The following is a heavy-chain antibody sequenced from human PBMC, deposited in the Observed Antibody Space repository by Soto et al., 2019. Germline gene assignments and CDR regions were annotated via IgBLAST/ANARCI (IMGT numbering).Heavy chain of an antibody. D-gene: IGHD3-9*01. V-gene: IGHV4-59*12. CDR3: ARSLQYFDRFYDF. J-gene: IGHJ4*02. Sequence: QVQLQESGPGLVKPSETLSLSCTVSGGSIRPYYWRWIRQPPGKGLEWIGHIYYSGTTNYHPSLKTRLTISVDTSMNQFALRLTSVTAADTAVYYCARSLQYFDRFYDFWGQGIMVIVSS. CDR2: IYYSGTT. CDR1: GGSIRPYY.